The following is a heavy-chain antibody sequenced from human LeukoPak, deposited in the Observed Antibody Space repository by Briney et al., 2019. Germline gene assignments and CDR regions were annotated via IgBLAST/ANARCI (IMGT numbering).Heavy chain of an antibody. D-gene: IGHD2-2*02. CDR3: ARVVPAAIKAEYFQH. CDR1: GGSISSSSYY. V-gene: IGHV4-39*07. Sequence: SETLSLTCSVSGGSISSSSYYWGWIRQPPGKGLEWIGSIYHSGSTYYNPSLKSRVTISVDTSKNQFSLKLSSVTAADTAVYYCARVVPAAIKAEYFQHWGQGTLVTVSS. J-gene: IGHJ1*01. CDR2: IYHSGST.